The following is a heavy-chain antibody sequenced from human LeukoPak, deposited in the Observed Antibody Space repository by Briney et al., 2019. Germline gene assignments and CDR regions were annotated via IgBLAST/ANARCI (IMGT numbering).Heavy chain of an antibody. CDR3: ARGRDVVVPAGYYGY. J-gene: IGHJ4*02. V-gene: IGHV1-8*01. CDR2: MNPNSDNT. D-gene: IGHD2-2*01. Sequence: VASVKVSCKASGYTFTSYDINWVRQATGQGLERMGWMNPNSDNTGYAQKFQGRVTMTRNTSISTAYMELSSLRSEDTAVYYCARGRDVVVPAGYYGYWGQGTLVTVSS. CDR1: GYTFTSYD.